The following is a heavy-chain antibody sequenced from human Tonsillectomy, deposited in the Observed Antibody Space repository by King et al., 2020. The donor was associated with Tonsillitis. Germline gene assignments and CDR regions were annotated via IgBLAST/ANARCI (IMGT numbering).Heavy chain of an antibody. Sequence: VQLVESGGGLVKPGGSLRLSCAASGFTFSSYSMNWVRQAPGKGLEWVSSISSTSTYIYYADSVQGRFTISRDNAKNSLYLQMNGLRAEDTAVYYCARASYCRSTSCYHFWYFDLWGRGTLVTVSS. CDR3: ARASYCRSTSCYHFWYFDL. J-gene: IGHJ2*01. CDR2: ISSTSTYI. V-gene: IGHV3-21*01. CDR1: GFTFSSYS. D-gene: IGHD2-2*01.